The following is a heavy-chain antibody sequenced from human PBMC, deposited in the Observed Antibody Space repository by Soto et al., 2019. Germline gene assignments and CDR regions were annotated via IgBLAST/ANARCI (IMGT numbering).Heavy chain of an antibody. CDR1: GFTFNNYA. CDR3: ARVLGTYSRVGTFDY. D-gene: IGHD1-26*01. V-gene: IGHV3-30-3*02. CDR2: ISYDGSNK. J-gene: IGHJ4*02. Sequence: GGSLRLSCAASGFTFNNYAIHWVRQAPGKGLEWVAVISYDGSNKYYADSVKGRFTISRDNSKNTLYLQMSSLRAEDSAVYYCARVLGTYSRVGTFDYWGQGTLVTVSS.